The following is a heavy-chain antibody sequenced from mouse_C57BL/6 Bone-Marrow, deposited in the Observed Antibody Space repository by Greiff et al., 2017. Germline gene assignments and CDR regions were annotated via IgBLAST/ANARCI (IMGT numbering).Heavy chain of an antibody. Sequence: VQLQESGAELARPGASVKLSCKASGYTFTSYGISWVKQRTGQGLEWIGEIYPRSGNTYYNEKFKGKATLTADKSSSTAYMELRSLTSEDSAVYFCARRRTTVVATEYFDYWGQGTTLTVSS. CDR3: ARRRTTVVATEYFDY. J-gene: IGHJ2*01. CDR2: IYPRSGNT. CDR1: GYTFTSYG. D-gene: IGHD1-1*01. V-gene: IGHV1-81*01.